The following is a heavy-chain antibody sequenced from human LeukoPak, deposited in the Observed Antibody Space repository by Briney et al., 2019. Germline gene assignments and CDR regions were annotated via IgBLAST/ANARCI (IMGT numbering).Heavy chain of an antibody. J-gene: IGHJ3*01. Sequence: PGGSLRLSCAVSGFIFGSYAMGWVRQAPGKGLEWVSTISGPGDNTYYADSVNGRFTISRDNSKNTLYLQMNSPRAEDTAIYYCAKEDYYDSRGHIKLDAFDVWGQGTMVSVSS. D-gene: IGHD3-22*01. CDR3: AKEDYYDSRGHIKLDAFDV. CDR2: ISGPGDNT. V-gene: IGHV3-23*01. CDR1: GFIFGSYA.